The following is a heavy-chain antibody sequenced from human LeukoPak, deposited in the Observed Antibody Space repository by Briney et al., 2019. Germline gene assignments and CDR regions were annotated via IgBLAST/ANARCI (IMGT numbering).Heavy chain of an antibody. J-gene: IGHJ4*02. CDR2: FSRSGPDT. Sequence: GGSLRLSCAASGFTFGSSAMSWVRQAPGKGPEWVSTFSRSGPDTYYADSVKGRFTIFRGNSKNTLYLQMNSLRAEDTAVYYCAKGSLGSWYYFDYWGQGTLVTVSS. CDR3: AKGSLGSWYYFDY. V-gene: IGHV3-23*01. D-gene: IGHD6-13*01. CDR1: GFTFGSSA.